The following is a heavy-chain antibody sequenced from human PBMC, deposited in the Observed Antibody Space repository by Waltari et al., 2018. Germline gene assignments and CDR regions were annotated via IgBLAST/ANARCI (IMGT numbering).Heavy chain of an antibody. D-gene: IGHD6-19*01. J-gene: IGHJ4*02. CDR2: ISDDGSNK. V-gene: IGHV3-30*18. CDR1: GFTFSSYG. CDR3: AKVYSSGWYYFDY. Sequence: QVQLVESGGGVVQPGRSVRLSCAASGFTFSSYGMHWVRQAPGKGLEWVAVISDDGSNKYYADSVKGRFTISRDNSKNTLFLQMNSLRAEDTAVYYCAKVYSSGWYYFDYWGQGTLVTVSS.